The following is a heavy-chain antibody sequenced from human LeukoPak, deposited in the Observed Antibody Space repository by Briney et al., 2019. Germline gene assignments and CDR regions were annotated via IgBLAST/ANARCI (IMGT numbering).Heavy chain of an antibody. CDR2: ISYSGST. V-gene: IGHV4-39*01. J-gene: IGHJ4*02. Sequence: SETLSLTCTVSGGSISSSTYYWGWIRQPPGKGLEWIGSISYSGSTYYNPSLKSRVTISIDTSKIQLSLKLSSVSAADTAVYYCARQGMSSDHYLPFDYWGLGTLVTVSS. CDR1: GGSISSSTYY. CDR3: ARQGMSSDHYLPFDY. D-gene: IGHD2/OR15-2a*01.